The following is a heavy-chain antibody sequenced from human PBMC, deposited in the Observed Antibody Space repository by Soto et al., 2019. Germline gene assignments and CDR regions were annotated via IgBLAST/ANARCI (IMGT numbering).Heavy chain of an antibody. CDR2: FYSGGGI. D-gene: IGHD3-16*01. V-gene: IGHV3-66*01. CDR1: GFTVSNYY. Sequence: GSLRLSCAASGFTVSNYYMAWVRQAPGKGLEWVSVFYSGGGIYYADSVKGRFIISRDSSKNTLYLQMTSLRAEDTAVYYCARDSALGYWGQGTLVTVSS. CDR3: ARDSALGY. J-gene: IGHJ4*02.